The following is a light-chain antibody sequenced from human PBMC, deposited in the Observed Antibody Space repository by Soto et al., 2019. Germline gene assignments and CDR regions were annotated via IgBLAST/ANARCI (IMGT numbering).Light chain of an antibody. CDR3: SSYATSGTNVI. Sequence: QSALTQPASVSGSPGQSITISCTGTNSDVGAYPYVSWYQQHPGNAPKLLIYEVADRPSGFSDRFSGSKSGNTASLTISALQAEDEAVYYCSSYATSGTNVIFGGGTQLTVL. V-gene: IGLV2-14*03. CDR1: NSDVGAYPY. J-gene: IGLJ2*01. CDR2: EVA.